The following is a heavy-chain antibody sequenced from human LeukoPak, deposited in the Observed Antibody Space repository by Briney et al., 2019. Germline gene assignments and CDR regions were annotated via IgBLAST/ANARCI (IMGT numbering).Heavy chain of an antibody. Sequence: PSETLSLTCTVSGGSINSNNYYWGWICQPPGKGLEWIGSIYSSGSAYYNPSLKSRVTISVDTSKNQFSLRLSSVTAADTAVYYCQSRYLEWLLEYWGQGTLVTVSS. CDR3: QSRYLEWLLEY. D-gene: IGHD3-3*01. CDR1: GGSINSNNYY. V-gene: IGHV4-39*01. CDR2: IYSSGSA. J-gene: IGHJ4*02.